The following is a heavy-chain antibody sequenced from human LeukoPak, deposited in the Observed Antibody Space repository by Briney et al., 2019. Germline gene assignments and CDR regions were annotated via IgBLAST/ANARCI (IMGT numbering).Heavy chain of an antibody. J-gene: IGHJ4*02. CDR1: GGSFSDYY. Sequence: SETLSLTCAVYGGSFSDYYWSWVRQPPGKGLEWIGEINHRGSTNYNPSLKSRVTLSVDTSKNQFSLKLSSVTAADTAVYYCARGPPPDFDYWGRGTLVTVSS. CDR3: ARGPPPDFDY. CDR2: INHRGST. V-gene: IGHV4-34*01.